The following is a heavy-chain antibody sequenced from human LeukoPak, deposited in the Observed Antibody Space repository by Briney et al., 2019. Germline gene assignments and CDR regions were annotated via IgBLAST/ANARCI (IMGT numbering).Heavy chain of an antibody. Sequence: SETLSLTCAVYGGSFSGYYWSWTRQPPGKGLEWIGEINHSGSTNYSPSLKSRVTISVDTSKNQFSLKLSSVTAADTAVYYCARVGRITMVRGVLYYFDYWGQGTLVTVSS. D-gene: IGHD3-10*01. CDR2: INHSGST. V-gene: IGHV4-34*01. CDR1: GGSFSGYY. J-gene: IGHJ4*02. CDR3: ARVGRITMVRGVLYYFDY.